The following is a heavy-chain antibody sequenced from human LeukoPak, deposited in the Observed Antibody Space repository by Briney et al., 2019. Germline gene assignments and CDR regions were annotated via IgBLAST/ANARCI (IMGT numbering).Heavy chain of an antibody. CDR3: AREGAGGGLYYFDY. V-gene: IGHV3-21*01. CDR1: GFTFSSYS. CDR2: ISSSSSYI. J-gene: IGHJ4*02. D-gene: IGHD3-16*01. Sequence: GGSLRLSCAASGFTFSSYSMNWVRQAPGKGLEWVSSISSSSSYIYYADSVKGRFTISRDNAKNSLYLQMNSLRAEDTAVYYCAREGAGGGLYYFDYWGQGTLVTVSS.